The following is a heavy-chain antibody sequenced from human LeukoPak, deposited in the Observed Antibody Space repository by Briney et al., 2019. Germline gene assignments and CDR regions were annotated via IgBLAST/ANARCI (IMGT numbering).Heavy chain of an antibody. Sequence: ASVKVSCKASGGTFSSYAISWVRQAPGQGLEWMGGIIPIFGTANYAQKFQGRVTITADESTSTAYMELSSPRSEDTAVYYCARDRRDGYSNLDYWGQGTLVTVSS. V-gene: IGHV1-69*13. CDR3: ARDRRDGYSNLDY. J-gene: IGHJ4*02. CDR1: GGTFSSYA. D-gene: IGHD5-24*01. CDR2: IIPIFGTA.